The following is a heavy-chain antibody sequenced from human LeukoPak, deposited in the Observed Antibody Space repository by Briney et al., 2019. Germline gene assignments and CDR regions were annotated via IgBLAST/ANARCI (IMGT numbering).Heavy chain of an antibody. CDR1: GFTFSLYG. V-gene: IGHV3-30*02. Sequence: GGSLRLSCAASGFTFSLYGIHWVRQALGKGLERVAFIQNDGSNKYYADSVKGRFTISRDNSKNTLYLQMNSLRPDDTAMYYCAKDRIVLVTATFDYWGQGTLVTVSS. J-gene: IGHJ4*02. D-gene: IGHD2-21*02. CDR2: IQNDGSNK. CDR3: AKDRIVLVTATFDY.